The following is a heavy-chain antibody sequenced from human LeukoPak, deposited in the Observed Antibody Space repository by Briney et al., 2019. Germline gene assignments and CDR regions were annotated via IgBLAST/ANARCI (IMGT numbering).Heavy chain of an antibody. CDR1: GFTFSIYA. CDR3: ARGGSGYSLDY. CDR2: ISSDGSNE. J-gene: IGHJ4*02. V-gene: IGHV3-30-3*01. D-gene: IGHD3-22*01. Sequence: GGSLRLSCAASGFTFSIYAMHWVRQAPGKGLEWVSVISSDGSNEYYADSVKGRFTISRDNSKNTLYLQMNSLRAEDTAVYYCARGGSGYSLDYWGQGTLVTVSS.